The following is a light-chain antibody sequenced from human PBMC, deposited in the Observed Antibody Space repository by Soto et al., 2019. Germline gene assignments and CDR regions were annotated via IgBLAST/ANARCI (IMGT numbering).Light chain of an antibody. CDR2: DAS. V-gene: IGKV1-13*02. Sequence: AIHLTQSPSSLSASVGDRVSSTCRASQGISSALAWYQQKPGKAPKLLIYDASSLESGVPSRFSGSGSGTEFTLTISSLQPDDFATYYCQHYNSYSEAFGQGTKVDI. CDR1: QGISSA. J-gene: IGKJ1*01. CDR3: QHYNSYSEA.